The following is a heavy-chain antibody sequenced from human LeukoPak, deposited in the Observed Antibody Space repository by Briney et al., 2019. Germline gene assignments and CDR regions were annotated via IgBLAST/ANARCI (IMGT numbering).Heavy chain of an antibody. CDR3: ARESTVGPIQTDAFDF. J-gene: IGHJ3*01. CDR2: IHDVDGRT. Sequence: GGSLRLSCAGSGFTFSTYWMHWVRQAPGKGLVWVSRIHDVDGRTSYADSVKGRFTISRDNAKNTVYLQMNNLRAEDTALYYCARESTVGPIQTDAFDFWGQGTMVTVSS. V-gene: IGHV3-74*01. D-gene: IGHD1-26*01. CDR1: GFTFSTYW.